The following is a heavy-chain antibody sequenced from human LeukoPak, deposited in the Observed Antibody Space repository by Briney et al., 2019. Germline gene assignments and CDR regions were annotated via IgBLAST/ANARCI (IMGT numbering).Heavy chain of an antibody. CDR3: AKAFSGWTFDY. Sequence: PGRSLRLSCAASGFTFSSYGMHWVRQAPGKGLEWVAVIPYDGSNKYYADSVKGRFTISRDNSKNTLYLQMNSLRAEDTAVYYCAKAFSGWTFDYWDQGTLVTVSS. V-gene: IGHV3-30*18. CDR1: GFTFSSYG. CDR2: IPYDGSNK. J-gene: IGHJ4*02. D-gene: IGHD6-19*01.